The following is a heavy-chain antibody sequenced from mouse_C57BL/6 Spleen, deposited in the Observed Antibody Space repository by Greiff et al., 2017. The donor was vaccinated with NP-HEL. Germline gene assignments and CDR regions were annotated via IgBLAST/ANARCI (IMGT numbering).Heavy chain of an antibody. CDR1: GYTFTDYY. CDR2: INPYNGGT. D-gene: IGHD3-2*02. V-gene: IGHV1-19*01. Sequence: VQLQQSGPVLVKPGASVKMSCKASGYTFTDYYMNWVKQSHGKSLEWIGVINPYNGGTSYNQKFKGKATLTVDKSSSTAYMELNSLTSEDSAVYYCARWGGTAQAPFDYWGQGTTLTVSS. J-gene: IGHJ2*01. CDR3: ARWGGTAQAPFDY.